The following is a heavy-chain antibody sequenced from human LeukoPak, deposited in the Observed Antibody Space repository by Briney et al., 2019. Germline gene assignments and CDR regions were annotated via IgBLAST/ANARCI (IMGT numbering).Heavy chain of an antibody. Sequence: PSETLSLTCAVSGASINSAGYAWGWIRQPPWKGLEWIGYIEDSGIFYYNPSLQSRITISVAKSKKQFSLKLSSVTAADTDVYYCARDREYQYYYDSSGYHPGSMDVWGKGTTVTVSS. CDR2: IEDSGIF. CDR1: GASINSAGYA. D-gene: IGHD3-22*01. V-gene: IGHV4-30-4*07. J-gene: IGHJ6*03. CDR3: ARDREYQYYYDSSGYHPGSMDV.